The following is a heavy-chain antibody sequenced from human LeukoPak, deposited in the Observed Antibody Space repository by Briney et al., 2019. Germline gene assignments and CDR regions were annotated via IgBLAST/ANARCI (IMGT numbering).Heavy chain of an antibody. Sequence: PSETLSLTCTVSGGSISSSSYYWGWFRQPPGKGLEWIGYIYHSGSTYYNPSLKSRVTISVDRSKNQFSLKLSSVTAADTAVYYCARVASPMVRGSLSFDYWGQGTLVTVSS. V-gene: IGHV4-30-2*01. CDR1: GGSISSSSYY. J-gene: IGHJ4*02. D-gene: IGHD3-10*01. CDR2: IYHSGST. CDR3: ARVASPMVRGSLSFDY.